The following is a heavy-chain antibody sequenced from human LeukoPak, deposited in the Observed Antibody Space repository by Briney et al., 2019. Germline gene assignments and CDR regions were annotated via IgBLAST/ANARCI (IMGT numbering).Heavy chain of an antibody. Sequence: PGGSLRLSCAASGFTFGGYSMNWVRQAPGKGLEWVSYINSRSTTIYYADSVKGRFTISRDNANNSLYLEMKSLRAEDTAVYYCARDDFDTPLVNAPYDLYLWGQGTLVTVSS. CDR2: INSRSTTI. V-gene: IGHV3-48*01. CDR1: GFTFGGYS. D-gene: IGHD5-18*01. J-gene: IGHJ4*02. CDR3: ARDDFDTPLVNAPYDLYL.